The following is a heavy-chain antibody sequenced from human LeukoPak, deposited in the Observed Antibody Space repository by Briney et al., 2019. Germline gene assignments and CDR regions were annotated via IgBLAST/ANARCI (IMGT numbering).Heavy chain of an antibody. J-gene: IGHJ3*02. V-gene: IGHV2-5*01. CDR3: ALAYYYDSSGYYWAAFDI. CDR2: IYWNDDK. Sequence: SGPTLLQPTRTLTLTCTFSGFSLRTSGVGVGWIRQPPVKALEWLSLIYWNDDKRYSPSLKSRLTITKDTSKNQVVLTMTNMDPVDTATYYCALAYYYDSSGYYWAAFDIWGQGTMVTVSS. CDR1: GFSLRTSGVG. D-gene: IGHD3-22*01.